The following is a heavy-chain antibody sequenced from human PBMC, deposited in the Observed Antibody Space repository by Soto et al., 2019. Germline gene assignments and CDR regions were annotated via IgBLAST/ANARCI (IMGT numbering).Heavy chain of an antibody. J-gene: IGHJ6*02. CDR3: ARDLKYFILTGYYAYGMDF. CDR2: IYYSGST. CDR1: GVSIISYY. D-gene: IGHD3-9*01. V-gene: IGHV4-59*01. Sequence: SETLSLTCTVSGVSIISYYWSWILQPPGKGLEWIGYIYYSGSTNYNPSLKSRVTISVDTSKNQFSLKLSSVTAADTAVYYCARDLKYFILTGYYAYGMDFWGQGTTVTVSS.